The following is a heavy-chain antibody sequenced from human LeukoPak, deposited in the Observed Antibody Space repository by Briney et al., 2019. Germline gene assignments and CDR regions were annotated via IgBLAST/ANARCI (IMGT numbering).Heavy chain of an antibody. Sequence: PGGSLRLSCAASGFTFSSFAMSWVRQTPGKGLEWVSYISSSSATIYYADSVKGRFTISRDNAKSSLYLQMNSLRAEDTAVYYCARDRRNTGSFFDYWGQGTLVTVSS. D-gene: IGHD1-26*01. J-gene: IGHJ4*02. CDR3: ARDRRNTGSFFDY. CDR1: GFTFSSFA. V-gene: IGHV3-48*01. CDR2: ISSSSATI.